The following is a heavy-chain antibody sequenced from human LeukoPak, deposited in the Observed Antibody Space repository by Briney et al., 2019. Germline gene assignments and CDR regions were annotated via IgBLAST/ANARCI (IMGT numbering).Heavy chain of an antibody. CDR3: AREDDFWSGYSGWFDP. J-gene: IGHJ5*02. D-gene: IGHD3-3*01. CDR2: INPNSGGT. Sequence: ASVKVSCKASGYTFTGYYMHWVQQAPGQGLEWMGWINPNSGGTNYAQKFQGRVTMTRDTSISTAYMELSRLRSDDTAVYYCAREDDFWSGYSGWFDPWGQGTLVTVSS. CDR1: GYTFTGYY. V-gene: IGHV1-2*02.